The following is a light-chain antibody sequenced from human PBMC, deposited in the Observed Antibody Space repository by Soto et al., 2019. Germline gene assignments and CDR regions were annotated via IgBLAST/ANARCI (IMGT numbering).Light chain of an antibody. V-gene: IGKV3-20*01. J-gene: IGKJ1*01. Sequence: EVVLTQSPVTLSLSPGEGATLSCRASQSVSSTYLAWYQLKPGQAPRLLIYGASSRATGIPDRFSGSGSGTDFTLTISRLEPEDFAVYYCQQYGNSRWTFGQGTKVEI. CDR1: QSVSSTY. CDR2: GAS. CDR3: QQYGNSRWT.